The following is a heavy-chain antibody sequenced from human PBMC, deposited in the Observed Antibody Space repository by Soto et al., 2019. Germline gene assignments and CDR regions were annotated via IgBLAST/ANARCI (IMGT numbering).Heavy chain of an antibody. CDR3: ARTPGSYCGGDCYSPD. J-gene: IGHJ4*02. CDR1: GGTFSSSA. CDR2: IIPIFGTA. D-gene: IGHD2-21*02. V-gene: IGHV1-69*13. Sequence: ASVKVSCKASGGTFSSSAISLVRQAPGQGLEWMGGIIPIFGTANYAQKFQGRVTITADESTSTAYMELSSLRSEDTAVYYCARTPGSYCGGDCYSPDWGQGTLVTVSS.